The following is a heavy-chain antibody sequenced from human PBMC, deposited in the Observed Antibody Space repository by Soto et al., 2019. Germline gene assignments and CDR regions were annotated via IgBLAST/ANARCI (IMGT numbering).Heavy chain of an antibody. J-gene: IGHJ6*02. V-gene: IGHV5-51*01. D-gene: IGHD3-9*01. CDR1: GSSFSNYW. CDR3: ARHGLHGSDWDGLDV. CDR2: IYPGDSET. Sequence: PGESLKISCKGSGSSFSNYWIGWVRQMPGKGLESMGIIYPGDSETRYSPSFQGQVTISVDKSISTAYLQWNSLKASDTAMYYCARHGLHGSDWDGLDVWGQGTTVTVSS.